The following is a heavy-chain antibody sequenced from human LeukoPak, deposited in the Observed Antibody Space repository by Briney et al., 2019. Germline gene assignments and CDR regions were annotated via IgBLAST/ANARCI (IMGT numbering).Heavy chain of an antibody. CDR2: IFGSGGSA. Sequence: GGSLRLSCTASGFTFNNYAMYWVRQAPRKGLEGVAGIFGSGGSAHYADSVKGRFTISRDNSKNTVYLQMNSLRAEDTAVYYCAKGEMVRGVMTWFDPWGQGTLVTLSS. D-gene: IGHD3-10*01. CDR3: AKGEMVRGVMTWFDP. V-gene: IGHV3-23*01. CDR1: GFTFNNYA. J-gene: IGHJ5*02.